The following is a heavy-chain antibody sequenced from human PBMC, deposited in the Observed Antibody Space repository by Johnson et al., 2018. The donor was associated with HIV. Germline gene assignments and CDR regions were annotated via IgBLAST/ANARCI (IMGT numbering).Heavy chain of an antibody. V-gene: IGHV3-30*02. J-gene: IGHJ3*02. CDR3: AKDLYYYDSSGSVGAFDI. CDR1: GFGFSDYW. D-gene: IGHD3-22*01. Sequence: VESGGGLVQPGGSLRLSCAASGFGFSDYWMSWVRQAPGKGLEWVAFIRYDGSNKYYADSVKGRFTISRDNSKNTLYLQMNSLRAEDTAVYYCAKDLYYYDSSGSVGAFDIWGQGTMVTVSS. CDR2: IRYDGSNK.